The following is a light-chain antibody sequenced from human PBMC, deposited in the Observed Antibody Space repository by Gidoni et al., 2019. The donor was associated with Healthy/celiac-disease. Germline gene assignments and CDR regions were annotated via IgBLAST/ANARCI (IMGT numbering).Light chain of an antibody. CDR2: AAS. Sequence: IQITQSPSSLSASVGDRVTITCRASQSISSYLNWYQQKPGKDPKLLIYAASSLQSGVPSRFSGSGSGTDFTLTISSMQPEDFATYYCQQSYSTPRVTFGQGTRLEIK. CDR3: QQSYSTPRVT. J-gene: IGKJ5*01. V-gene: IGKV1-39*01. CDR1: QSISSY.